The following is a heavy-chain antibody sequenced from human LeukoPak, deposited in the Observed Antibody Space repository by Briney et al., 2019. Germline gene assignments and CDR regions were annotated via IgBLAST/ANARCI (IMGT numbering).Heavy chain of an antibody. J-gene: IGHJ4*02. D-gene: IGHD6-13*01. V-gene: IGHV1-18*01. CDR2: ISAYNGNA. CDR1: GYAFTSYG. CDR3: ARDLGYSSSWRGGY. Sequence: ASVKVSCKASGYAFTSYGISWVRQARGQGLGWMGWISAYNGNANYAQKLQGRVTMTTDTPTSTAYMELRSLRSDDTAVYYCARDLGYSSSWRGGYWGQGTLVTVSS.